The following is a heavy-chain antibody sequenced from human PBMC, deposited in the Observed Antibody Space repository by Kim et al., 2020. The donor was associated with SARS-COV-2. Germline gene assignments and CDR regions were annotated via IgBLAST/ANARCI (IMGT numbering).Heavy chain of an antibody. CDR3: ARDLEGATPFDY. CDR2: NNPKNGGT. CDR1: GYTFTGYY. J-gene: IGHJ4*02. V-gene: IGHV1-2*06. Sequence: ASVKVSCKASGYTFTGYYMHWVRQAPGQGLEWMGRNNPKNGGTNYAQKVQGRVTMTRDTSISTAYMELSRLRSDDKAVYYCARDLEGATPFDYWGQGTLV. D-gene: IGHD1-26*01.